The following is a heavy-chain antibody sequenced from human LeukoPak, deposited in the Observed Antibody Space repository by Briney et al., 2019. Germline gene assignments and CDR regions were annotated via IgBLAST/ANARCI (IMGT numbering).Heavy chain of an antibody. CDR2: ISSTSTYI. J-gene: IGHJ4*02. CDR3: ARVQRGEMATFDY. Sequence: GGSLRLPCAAPGFIFSSYSMNWVRHAPGKGLEWVSSISSTSTYIHYADSLKGRFTISRDNARNSLYLQINSLRVEDTAVYYCARVQRGEMATFDYWGQGTLVTVSS. V-gene: IGHV3-21*01. D-gene: IGHD5-24*01. CDR1: GFIFSSYS.